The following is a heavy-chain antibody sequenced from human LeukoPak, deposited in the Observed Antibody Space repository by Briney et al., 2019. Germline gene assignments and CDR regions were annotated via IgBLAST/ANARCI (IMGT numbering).Heavy chain of an antibody. V-gene: IGHV3-23*01. D-gene: IGHD6-13*01. J-gene: IGHJ4*02. CDR2: ISTSAGST. CDR1: GFTFSSNW. CDR3: AKGPRAASGTSY. Sequence: GGSLRLSCAASGFTFSSNWMTWVRQAPGKGLEWVSTISTSAGSTYYADSVKGRFTISRDTSKNTLYLQMNSLRAEDTAMYYCAKGPRAASGTSYWGQGTLVTVSS.